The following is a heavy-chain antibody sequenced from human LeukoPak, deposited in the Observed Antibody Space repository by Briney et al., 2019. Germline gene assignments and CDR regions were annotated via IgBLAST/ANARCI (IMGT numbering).Heavy chain of an antibody. CDR2: IYYSGST. J-gene: IGHJ6*03. CDR1: GGSISSSSYY. D-gene: IGHD3-10*01. Sequence: SETLSLTCTVSGGSISSSSYYWGWIRQPPGKGLEWIGSIYYSGSTYYNPSLKSRVTISVDTSKNQFSLKLSSVTAADTAVYYCARGGGYGSGSPGIHYYYYMDVWGKGTTVTVSS. CDR3: ARGGGYGSGSPGIHYYYYMDV. V-gene: IGHV4-39*01.